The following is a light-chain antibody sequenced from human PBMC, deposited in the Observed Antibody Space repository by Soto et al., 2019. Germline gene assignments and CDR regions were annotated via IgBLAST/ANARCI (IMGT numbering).Light chain of an antibody. CDR1: QGINSY. CDR3: QQLYTYPLT. CDR2: TAS. Sequence: DIQLTQSPSFLSASVGDRVTVTCRASQGINSYLAWYQQKPGKAPQLLIYTASTLQSGVPSRFSGSGSGTEFTLTITSLQPENFAAYYCQQLYTYPLTFGGGTKVEI. J-gene: IGKJ4*01. V-gene: IGKV1-9*01.